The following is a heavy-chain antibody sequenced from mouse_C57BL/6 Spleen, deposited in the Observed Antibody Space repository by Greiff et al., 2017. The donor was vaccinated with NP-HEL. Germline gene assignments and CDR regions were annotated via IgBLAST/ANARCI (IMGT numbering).Heavy chain of an antibody. D-gene: IGHD6-1*01. J-gene: IGHJ2*01. Sequence: DVHPVESGGGLVKPGGSLKLSCAASGFTFSDYGMHWVRQAPGKGLEWVAYISSGSSTIYYADTVKGRFTISRDNAKNTLFLQMTSLRSEDTAMYYCAKNSEDYFDYWGQGTTLTVSS. CDR3: AKNSEDYFDY. CDR2: ISSGSSTI. CDR1: GFTFSDYG. V-gene: IGHV5-17*01.